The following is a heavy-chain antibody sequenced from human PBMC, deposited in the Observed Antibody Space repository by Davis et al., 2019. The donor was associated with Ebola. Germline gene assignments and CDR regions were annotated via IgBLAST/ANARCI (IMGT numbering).Heavy chain of an antibody. CDR3: ARGALGYCSSTGCYSKGHYYYYMDV. V-gene: IGHV4-39*07. CDR2: INHSGST. CDR1: GGSISSGGYY. D-gene: IGHD2-2*01. J-gene: IGHJ6*03. Sequence: PSETLSLTCTVSGGSISSGGYYWSWIRQPPGKGLEWIGEINHSGSTNYNPSLKSRVTMSVDTSKNQFSLKLRSVTAADTAVYYCARGALGYCSSTGCYSKGHYYYYMDVWGKGTTVTVSS.